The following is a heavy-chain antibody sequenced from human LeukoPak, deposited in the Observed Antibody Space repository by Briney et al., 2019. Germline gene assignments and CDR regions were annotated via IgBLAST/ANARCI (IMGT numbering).Heavy chain of an antibody. CDR2: IYADGGT. V-gene: IGHV3-66*01. CDR3: ARVDESAGPRGAFDI. CDR1: GFSVTTNY. J-gene: IGHJ3*02. Sequence: HPGGSLRLSCAASGFSVTTNYMTWVRQAPGKGLEWVSVIYADGGTYYADSVKGRFTISRDNSKEMLYLQMDSLRVEDTAMYYCARVDESAGPRGAFDIWGQGTMVTVSS. D-gene: IGHD6-19*01.